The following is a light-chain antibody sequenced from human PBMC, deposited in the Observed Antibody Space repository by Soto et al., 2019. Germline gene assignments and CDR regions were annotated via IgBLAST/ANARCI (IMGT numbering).Light chain of an antibody. V-gene: IGLV1-44*01. CDR1: SSNIGSNT. CDR2: SNN. J-gene: IGLJ2*01. CDR3: CSYAGSYTLL. Sequence: QSVLTQPPSASGTPGLRVIISCSGSSSNIGSNTVNWYQQLPGTAPKLLIYSNNQRPSGVPDRFSGSKSGNTASLTISGLQAEDEADYYCCSYAGSYTLLFGGGTKLTVL.